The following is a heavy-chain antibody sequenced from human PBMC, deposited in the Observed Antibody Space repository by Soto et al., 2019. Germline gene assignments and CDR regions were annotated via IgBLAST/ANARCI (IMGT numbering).Heavy chain of an antibody. V-gene: IGHV3-30*18. CDR2: ISYDGSNK. D-gene: IGHD2-21*01. J-gene: IGHJ4*02. CDR1: GFTFSSYG. CDR3: AKLPSWPPTPRGRAKTNFDY. Sequence: GGSLRLSCAASGFTFSSYGMHWVRQAPGKGLEWVAVISYDGSNKYYADSVKGRFTISRDNSKNTLYLQMNSLRAEDTAVYYCAKLPSWPPTPRGRAKTNFDYWGQGTLVTVSS.